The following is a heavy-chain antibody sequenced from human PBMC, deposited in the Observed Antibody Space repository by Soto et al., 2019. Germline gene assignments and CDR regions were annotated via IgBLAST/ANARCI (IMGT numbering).Heavy chain of an antibody. D-gene: IGHD6-19*01. CDR2: ISAYNGNT. V-gene: IGHV1-18*01. Sequence: ASVKVSCKASGYTFTSYGISWVRQAPGQGLEWMGWISAYNGNTNYAQKLQGRVTMTTDTSTSTAYMELRSLRSDDTAVYYCARVQQWLVPGDYYYYYGMDVWGQGTTVTVSS. J-gene: IGHJ6*02. CDR1: GYTFTSYG. CDR3: ARVQQWLVPGDYYYYYGMDV.